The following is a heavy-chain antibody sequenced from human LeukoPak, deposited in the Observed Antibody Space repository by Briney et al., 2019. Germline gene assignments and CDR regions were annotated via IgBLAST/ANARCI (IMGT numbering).Heavy chain of an antibody. CDR1: GFTVSSNY. J-gene: IGHJ4*02. V-gene: IGHV3-66*01. Sequence: GGSLRLSCAASGFTVSSNYMSWVRQAPGKGLEWVSVIYSGGSTYYADSVKGRFTISRDNSKNTLYLQMNSLRAEDTAVYYCAKWGYYDSSGYYRFDYWGQGTLVTVSS. CDR3: AKWGYYDSSGYYRFDY. D-gene: IGHD3-22*01. CDR2: IYSGGST.